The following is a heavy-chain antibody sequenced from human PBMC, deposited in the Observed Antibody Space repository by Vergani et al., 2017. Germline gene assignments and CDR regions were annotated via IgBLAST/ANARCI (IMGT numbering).Heavy chain of an antibody. CDR2: IYHSGST. J-gene: IGHJ4*02. CDR3: ARIQWLVFPSFYFDY. CDR1: GYSISSGYY. D-gene: IGHD6-19*01. Sequence: QVQLQESGPGLVKPSETLSLTCAVSGYSISSGYYWGWTRQPPGKGLEWIGSIYHSGSTYYNPSLKSRVTISVDTSKNQFSLKLSSVTAADTAVYYCARIQWLVFPSFYFDYWGQGTLVTVSS. V-gene: IGHV4-38-2*01.